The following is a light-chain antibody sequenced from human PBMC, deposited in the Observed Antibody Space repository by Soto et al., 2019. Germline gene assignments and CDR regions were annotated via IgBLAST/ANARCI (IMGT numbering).Light chain of an antibody. CDR3: SSYTGSSTLYV. Sequence: QSVLTQPASVSGSPGQSITISCTGTSSDVGGYNYVSWYQQHPGKVPKLMIYEVSNRPSGVSNRFSGSKSGNTASLTISGLQAEDEADYYCSSYTGSSTLYVFGTGTKLTVL. CDR2: EVS. J-gene: IGLJ1*01. CDR1: SSDVGGYNY. V-gene: IGLV2-14*01.